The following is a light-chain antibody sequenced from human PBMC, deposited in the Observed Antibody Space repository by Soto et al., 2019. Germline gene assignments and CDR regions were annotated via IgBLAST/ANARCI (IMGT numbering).Light chain of an antibody. CDR2: EVT. CDR3: NSYTSSDTNV. V-gene: IGLV2-14*01. Sequence: QSVLTQPASVPGSPGQSIAISCTGTSSDVGGYNFVSWYQQHPGEAPKLIIHEVTNRPSGVSDRFSGSKSGNTASLTISGLQADDEADYYCNSYTSSDTNVFGTGTKVTFL. J-gene: IGLJ1*01. CDR1: SSDVGGYNF.